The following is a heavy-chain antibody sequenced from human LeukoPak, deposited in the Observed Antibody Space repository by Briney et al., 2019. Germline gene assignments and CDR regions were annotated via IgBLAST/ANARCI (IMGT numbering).Heavy chain of an antibody. CDR3: ARRRWGSGDGFDV. Sequence: NRGESLKISCKGSGYSFTNYWITWVRQLPGKGLEWMGRIDPSDSYTNYSPSFQGHVTISADESISTAYLQWSSLKASDSAMYYCARRRWGSGDGFDVWGQGTMVTVSS. D-gene: IGHD3-16*01. V-gene: IGHV5-10-1*01. J-gene: IGHJ3*01. CDR1: GYSFTNYW. CDR2: IDPSDSYT.